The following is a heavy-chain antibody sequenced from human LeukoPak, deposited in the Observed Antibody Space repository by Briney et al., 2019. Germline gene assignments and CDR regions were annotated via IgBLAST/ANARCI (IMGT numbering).Heavy chain of an antibody. Sequence: ASVKVSCKASGYTFTSYGISWVRQAPGQGLEWMGWISAYNGNTNYAQKLQGRVTMTTDTSTSTAYMELRSLRSDDTAVYYCARGWEYQLLLRGRGWFDPWGQGTLVTVSS. CDR1: GYTFTSYG. CDR2: ISAYNGNT. D-gene: IGHD2-2*01. J-gene: IGHJ5*02. CDR3: ARGWEYQLLLRGRGWFDP. V-gene: IGHV1-18*01.